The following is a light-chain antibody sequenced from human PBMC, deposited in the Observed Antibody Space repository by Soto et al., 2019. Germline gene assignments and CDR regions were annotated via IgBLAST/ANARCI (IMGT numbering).Light chain of an antibody. V-gene: IGKV3-20*01. CDR1: QSVSSSY. CDR2: GAS. CDR3: QPYGCSPPT. Sequence: EIVLTQSPGTLSLSPGERATLSCRASQSVSSSYLAWYQQKPGQAPRLLIYGASSRATGIPDRFSGSGSGTEFTLNISRLEPEDFAVYFCQPYGCSPPTFRQGTKVEIQ. J-gene: IGKJ1*01.